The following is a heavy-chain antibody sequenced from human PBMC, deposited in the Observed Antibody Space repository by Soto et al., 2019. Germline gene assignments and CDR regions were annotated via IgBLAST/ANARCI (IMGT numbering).Heavy chain of an antibody. CDR3: ARGYYGSGTSWYFDL. D-gene: IGHD3-10*01. CDR2: IYYSGST. CDR1: GGSISSGGYY. V-gene: IGHV4-31*03. Sequence: QVQLQESGPGLVKPSQTLSLTCTVSGGSISSGGYYWIWIRQHPGRGLEWIGYIYYSGSTYYNPSLQSRVTISVDTSKKQFYLKLSSVTAADTAVYYCARGYYGSGTSWYFDLWGRGTLVTVSS. J-gene: IGHJ2*01.